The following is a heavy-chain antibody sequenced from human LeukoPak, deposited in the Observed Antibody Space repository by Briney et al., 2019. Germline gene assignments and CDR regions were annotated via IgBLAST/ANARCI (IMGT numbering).Heavy chain of an antibody. CDR3: ARGMVTATSPFDY. D-gene: IGHD2-21*02. CDR2: INPNSGGT. Sequence: ASVKVSCKASGYIFTGYYLHWVRQAPGQGLEWMGWINPNSGGTNYAQKFQGRVTMTRDTSISTAYMELSRLRSDDTAVYYCARGMVTATSPFDYWGQGTLVTVSS. V-gene: IGHV1-2*02. CDR1: GYIFTGYY. J-gene: IGHJ4*02.